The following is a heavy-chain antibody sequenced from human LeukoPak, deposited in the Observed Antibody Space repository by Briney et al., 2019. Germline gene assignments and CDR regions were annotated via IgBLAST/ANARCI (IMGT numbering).Heavy chain of an antibody. CDR1: GGSISSYY. V-gene: IGHV4-59*01. Sequence: PSETLSPTCTVSGGSISSYYWSWIRQPPGKGLEWIGYIYYSGSTNYNPSLKSRVTISVDTSKNQFSLKLSSVTAADTAVYYCARVPIAVAGRGFYYFDYWGQGTLVTVSS. J-gene: IGHJ4*02. CDR3: ARVPIAVAGRGFYYFDY. CDR2: IYYSGST. D-gene: IGHD6-19*01.